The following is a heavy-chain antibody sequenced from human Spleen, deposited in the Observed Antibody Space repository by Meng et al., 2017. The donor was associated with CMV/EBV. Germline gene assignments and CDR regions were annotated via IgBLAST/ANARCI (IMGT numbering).Heavy chain of an antibody. J-gene: IGHJ4*02. V-gene: IGHV3-30-3*01. Sequence: GESLKISCAASGFTFSSYAMHWVRQAPGKGLEWVAVISYDGSNKYYADSVKGRFTISRDNAKNAMYLQMTSLRGDDTAVYYCARVGTTTSGLYYWGQGTLVTVSS. D-gene: IGHD1-14*01. CDR1: GFTFSSYA. CDR2: ISYDGSNK. CDR3: ARVGTTTSGLYY.